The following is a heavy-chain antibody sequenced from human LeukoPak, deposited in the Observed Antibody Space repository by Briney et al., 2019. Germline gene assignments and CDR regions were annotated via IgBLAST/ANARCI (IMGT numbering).Heavy chain of an antibody. CDR3: ARNSGSYGADFDY. CDR1: GGSSSGYY. D-gene: IGHD1-26*01. J-gene: IGHJ4*02. V-gene: IGHV4-34*01. Sequence: SETLSLTCAVYGGSSSGYYWGWIRHPPGRGLEWIGEINHSGSTNYSPSLKSRVTMSVDTSKNQFSLKLSSVTAVDTAVYYCARNSGSYGADFDYWGQGTLVTVSS. CDR2: INHSGST.